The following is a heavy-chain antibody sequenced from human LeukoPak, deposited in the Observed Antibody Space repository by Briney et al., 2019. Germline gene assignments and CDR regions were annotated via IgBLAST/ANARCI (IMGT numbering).Heavy chain of an antibody. D-gene: IGHD2-21*02. CDR2: IYHSGST. CDR1: GYSISSGYY. V-gene: IGHV4-38-2*02. CDR3: ARVECGGDCSLGY. J-gene: IGHJ4*02. Sequence: SETLSLTCTVSGYSISSGYYWGWIRQPPGKGLEWIGSIYHSGSTYYNPSLKSRVTISVDTSKNQFSLKLSSVTAADTVAYYCARVECGGDCSLGYWGQGTLVTVSS.